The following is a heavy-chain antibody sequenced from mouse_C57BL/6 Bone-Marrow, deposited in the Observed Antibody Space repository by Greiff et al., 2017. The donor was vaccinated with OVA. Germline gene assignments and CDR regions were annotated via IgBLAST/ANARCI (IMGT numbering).Heavy chain of an antibody. D-gene: IGHD1-1*01. V-gene: IGHV1-55*01. J-gene: IGHJ2*01. CDR2: IYPGSGST. Sequence: QVQLQQPGAELVKPGASVKMSCKASGYTFTSYWITWVKQRPGQGLEWIGDIYPGSGSTNYNEKFKRKATLTVDTSSSTAYMQLSSLTSEDSAVYYCARRDYYGSSSYYFDYWGQGTTLTVSS. CDR3: ARRDYYGSSSYYFDY. CDR1: GYTFTSYW.